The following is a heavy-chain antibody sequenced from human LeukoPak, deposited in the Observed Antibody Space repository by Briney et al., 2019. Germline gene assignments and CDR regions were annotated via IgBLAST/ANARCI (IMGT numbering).Heavy chain of an antibody. D-gene: IGHD2-2*01. CDR3: AKDIGDIVVVPAAVQIDAFDI. CDR2: ISGSGGST. V-gene: IGHV3-23*01. J-gene: IGHJ3*02. Sequence: GGSLRLSCAACGFTFSSYAMSWVRQAPGKGLEWVSAISGSGGSTYYADSVKGRFTISRDNSKNTLYLQMNSLRAEDTAVYYCAKDIGDIVVVPAAVQIDAFDIWEQGTMVTFSS. CDR1: GFTFSSYA.